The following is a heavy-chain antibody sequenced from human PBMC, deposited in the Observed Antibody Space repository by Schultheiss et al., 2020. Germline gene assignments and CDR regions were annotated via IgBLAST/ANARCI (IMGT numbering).Heavy chain of an antibody. D-gene: IGHD6-19*01. CDR1: GFTFSDYY. J-gene: IGHJ1*01. CDR3: AKDSSTEYFQL. V-gene: IGHV3-11*04. CDR2: IGSSGSII. Sequence: GESLKISCAASGFTFSDYYMTWIRQAPGKGLECVSHIGSSGSIIYYADSVKGRFTISRDNSMVYLQMNSLRPDDTAVYYCAKDSSTEYFQLWGQGTLVTVSS.